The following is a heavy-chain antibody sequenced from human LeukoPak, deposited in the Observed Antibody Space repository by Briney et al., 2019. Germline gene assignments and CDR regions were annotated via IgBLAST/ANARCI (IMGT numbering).Heavy chain of an antibody. CDR1: GGSISSYY. CDR2: LFYSGNT. CDR3: ARGGDWRWVFDY. Sequence: SETLSLICTLSGGSISSYYWSWIRQPPGEGLECIGYLFYSGNTNYKPPLKIRVAISVDTSKHQFSLKLSSVTAADTAVYYCARGGDWRWVFDYWGQGTLVTVSS. V-gene: IGHV4-59*01. J-gene: IGHJ4*02. D-gene: IGHD2-21*02.